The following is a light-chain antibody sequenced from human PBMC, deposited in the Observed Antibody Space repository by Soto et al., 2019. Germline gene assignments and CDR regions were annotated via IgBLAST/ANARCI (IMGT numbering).Light chain of an antibody. V-gene: IGKV1-5*03. CDR3: QQYNTYSYT. Sequence: DIQMTQSPFTLSASVGDRVTITCRASQSISSWLAWYQQKPGKAPKLLIYKASSLESGVPSRFSGSGSGTEFTLTISSLQPDDSATYYCQQYNTYSYTFGQGTKLETK. CDR1: QSISSW. CDR2: KAS. J-gene: IGKJ2*01.